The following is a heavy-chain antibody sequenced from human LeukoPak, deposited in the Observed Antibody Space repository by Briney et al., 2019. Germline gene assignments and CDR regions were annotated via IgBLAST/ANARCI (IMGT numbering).Heavy chain of an antibody. V-gene: IGHV5-51*01. CDR3: ARHTWPEWTHDISWFDP. D-gene: IGHD3-22*01. J-gene: IGHJ5*02. Sequence: GESLKISCKGSGYKFTNYWIGWVRQMPGKGLEWMGIIYPGDSQTRYSPSFRGHVTISADKSISTAYLQWSSLRASDTAIYYCARHTWPEWTHDISWFDPWGQGTLVTVSS. CDR2: IYPGDSQT. CDR1: GYKFTNYW.